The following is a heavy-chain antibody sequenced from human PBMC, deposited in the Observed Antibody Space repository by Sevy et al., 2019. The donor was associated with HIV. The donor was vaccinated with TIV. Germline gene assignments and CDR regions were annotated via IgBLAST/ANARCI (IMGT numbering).Heavy chain of an antibody. CDR3: ARGRRNGGLGGLDV. J-gene: IGHJ6*02. CDR2: IKEDGNER. CDR1: GFTFSASW. D-gene: IGHD3-16*01. V-gene: IGHV3-7*01. Sequence: GGSLRLSCAASGFTFSASWMTWVRQAPGKGLEWVANIKEDGNERYYVDSVKGRFTRSRDNAKMSVYLELTSLRVEDSAIYYCARGRRNGGLGGLDVWGQGTTVTVSS.